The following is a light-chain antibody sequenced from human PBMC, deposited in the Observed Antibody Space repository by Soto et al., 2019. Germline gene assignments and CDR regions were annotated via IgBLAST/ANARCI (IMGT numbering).Light chain of an antibody. V-gene: IGKV1-39*01. J-gene: IGKJ1*01. Sequence: DIQMTQSPSSLSASVGDRVTITCRASQSISSYLNWYQQKPGKVPKLLIYAASILQSGVPSRFSGSGSGTEFTLTTSSLQLDDFATYYCKQYNSYGTFGKGTKVDIK. CDR2: AAS. CDR1: QSISSY. CDR3: KQYNSYGT.